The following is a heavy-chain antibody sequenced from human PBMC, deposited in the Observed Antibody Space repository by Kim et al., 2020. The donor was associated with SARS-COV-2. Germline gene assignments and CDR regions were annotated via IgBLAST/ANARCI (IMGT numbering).Heavy chain of an antibody. D-gene: IGHD7-27*01. V-gene: IGHV6-1*01. CDR3: ARDGPLGGGGSGWGLSGYYYMDV. CDR1: GDSVSSNSAA. CDR2: TYYRSKWYN. J-gene: IGHJ6*03. Sequence: SQTLSLTCAISGDSVSSNSAAWNWIRQSPSRGLEWLGRTYYRSKWYNDYAVSVKSRITINPDTSKNQFSLQLNSVTPEDTAVYYCARDGPLGGGGSGWGLSGYYYMDVWGKGTTVTVSS.